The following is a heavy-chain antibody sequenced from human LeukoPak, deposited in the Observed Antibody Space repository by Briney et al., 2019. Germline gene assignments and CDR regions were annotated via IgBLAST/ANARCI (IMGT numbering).Heavy chain of an antibody. Sequence: GGSLRLSCAASGFTFSSYSMNWVRQAPGQGLEWVSSISRSGGTTYYASSVRGRFTISRDNSKSTLYLQMTDLRPEDTAIYYCANFFGYWGQGTLVAVSS. J-gene: IGHJ4*02. CDR3: ANFFGY. CDR2: ISRSGGTT. D-gene: IGHD3-3*01. V-gene: IGHV3-48*04. CDR1: GFTFSSYS.